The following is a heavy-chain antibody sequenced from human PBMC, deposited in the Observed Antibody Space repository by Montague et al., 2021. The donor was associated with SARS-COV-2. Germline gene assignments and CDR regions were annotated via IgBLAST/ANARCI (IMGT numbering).Heavy chain of an antibody. Sequence: SLRLSCAASGFTFSSYWMSWVRQAPGKGLEWVANIKQDGSEKYYVDSVKGRFTISRDNAKNSLYLQMNSLRAEDTAVYYCAREMAAGSYYYYSMDVWGQGTTVTASS. CDR2: IKQDGSEK. CDR1: GFTFSSYW. V-gene: IGHV3-7*01. J-gene: IGHJ6*02. CDR3: AREMAAGSYYYYSMDV. D-gene: IGHD1-26*01.